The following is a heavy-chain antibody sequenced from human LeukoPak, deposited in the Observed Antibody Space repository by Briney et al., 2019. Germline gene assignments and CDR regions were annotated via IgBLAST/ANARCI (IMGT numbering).Heavy chain of an antibody. J-gene: IGHJ4*02. D-gene: IGHD6-13*01. CDR3: ARVTGYRIEDYFDY. Sequence: PSETLSLSCTVSGGSISSYYWSWIRQPPGKGLEWIGYIYYSGSTNYNPSLKSRVTVSVETSKNEFSLKLRSVTAADTAVYYCARVTGYRIEDYFDYWGQGTLVTVSS. CDR2: IYYSGST. CDR1: GGSISSYY. V-gene: IGHV4-59*01.